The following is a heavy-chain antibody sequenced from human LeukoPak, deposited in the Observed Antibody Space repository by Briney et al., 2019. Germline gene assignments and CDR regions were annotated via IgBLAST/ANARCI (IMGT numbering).Heavy chain of an antibody. Sequence: GGSLRLSCEASGLTFSYYWMHWVRQAPGKGLMWVSRVNSDGSSTIYADSVKGRFTISRDNAKNTLYLQMNSLRAEDTAVYYCARGYDFWSGYYDPAGYWGQGTLVTVSP. CDR3: ARGYDFWSGYYDPAGY. J-gene: IGHJ4*02. D-gene: IGHD3-3*01. CDR2: VNSDGSST. CDR1: GLTFSYYW. V-gene: IGHV3-74*01.